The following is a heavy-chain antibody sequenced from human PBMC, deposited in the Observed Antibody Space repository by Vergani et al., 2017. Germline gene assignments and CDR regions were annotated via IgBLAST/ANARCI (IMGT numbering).Heavy chain of an antibody. J-gene: IGHJ6*02. CDR1: VGTFSSYA. V-gene: IGHV1-69*13. Sequence: QVQLVQSGAEVKKPGSSVKVSCKASVGTFSSYAISWVRQAPGQGLEWMGRIIPIFGTANYAQKFQGRVTITADESTSTAYMELSSLRSEDTAVYYCARVVVITKGYYYYGMDVWGQGTTVTVSS. CDR3: ARVVVITKGYYYYGMDV. CDR2: IIPIFGTA. D-gene: IGHD3-22*01.